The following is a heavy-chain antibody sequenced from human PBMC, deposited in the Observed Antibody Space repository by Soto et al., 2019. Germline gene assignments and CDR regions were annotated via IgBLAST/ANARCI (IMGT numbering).Heavy chain of an antibody. CDR3: ASYSSSWSYYYYGMDV. V-gene: IGHV1-69*06. CDR1: GGTFSSYA. Sequence: SVKVSFKASGGTFSSYAISWLRQAPGQGLEWMGGIIPIFGTANYAQKFQGRVTITADKSTSTAYMELSSLRSEDTAVYYCASYSSSWSYYYYGMDVWGQGTTVTVSS. J-gene: IGHJ6*02. CDR2: IIPIFGTA. D-gene: IGHD6-13*01.